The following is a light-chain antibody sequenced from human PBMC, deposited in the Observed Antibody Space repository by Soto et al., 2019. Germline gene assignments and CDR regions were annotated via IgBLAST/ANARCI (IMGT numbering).Light chain of an antibody. J-gene: IGKJ3*01. CDR3: QQYGSSPRT. Sequence: EIVLTQSPGTLSLSPGERATLSCRASQSVSSSYLAWYQHKPGQAPRLLIYGASSRATGIPDRFSGSGSGTDFTLTISSLEPEDFAVYYCQQYGSSPRTFGPGTKLDIK. CDR1: QSVSSSY. V-gene: IGKV3-20*01. CDR2: GAS.